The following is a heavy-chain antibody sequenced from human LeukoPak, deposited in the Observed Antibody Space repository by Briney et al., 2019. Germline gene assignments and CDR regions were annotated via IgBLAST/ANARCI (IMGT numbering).Heavy chain of an antibody. V-gene: IGHV4-34*01. Sequence: SETLSLTCAVYGGSFSGYYWNWIRQPPEKGLEWIGEINHSGSTNYNPSLKSRVTISVDTSKNQFSLKLSSVTAADTAVYYCARADYGSGRYYYYYYYMDVWGKGTTVTVSS. J-gene: IGHJ6*03. CDR3: ARADYGSGRYYYYYYYMDV. D-gene: IGHD3-10*01. CDR1: GGSFSGYY. CDR2: INHSGST.